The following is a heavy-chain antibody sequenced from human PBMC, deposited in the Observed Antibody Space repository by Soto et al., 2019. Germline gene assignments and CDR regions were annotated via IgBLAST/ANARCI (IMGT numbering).Heavy chain of an antibody. D-gene: IGHD4-17*01. V-gene: IGHV3-23*01. CDR1: GFTFSSHA. CDR3: AKVRGYGDYIRYWYLDL. Sequence: EVQLLESRGALVQPGGSLRLSCAASGFTFSSHAMNWVRQAPGKGLEWVSAITDTGDNTYYTDSVKGRFTISRDNSKNTLYLQMNSLRDEDTAVYYCAKVRGYGDYIRYWYLDLWGRGTLVTVSS. J-gene: IGHJ2*01. CDR2: ITDTGDNT.